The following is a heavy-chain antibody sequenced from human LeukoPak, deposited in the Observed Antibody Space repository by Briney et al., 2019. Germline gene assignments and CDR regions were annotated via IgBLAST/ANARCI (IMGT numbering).Heavy chain of an antibody. CDR3: ARMGYEQWLVSSGWFDP. J-gene: IGHJ5*02. D-gene: IGHD6-19*01. CDR1: GGSFSGYY. CDR2: INHSGST. V-gene: IGHV4-34*01. Sequence: PSETLSPTCAVYGGSFSGYYWSWIRQPPGKGLEWIGEINHSGSTNYNPSLKSRVTISVDTSKNQFSLKLSSVTAADTAVYYCARMGYEQWLVSSGWFDPWGQGTLVTVSS.